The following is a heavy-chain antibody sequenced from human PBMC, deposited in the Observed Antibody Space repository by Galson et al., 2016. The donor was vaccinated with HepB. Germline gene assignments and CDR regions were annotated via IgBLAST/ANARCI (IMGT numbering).Heavy chain of an antibody. CDR1: GFTVSSSY. CDR3: AGVPSGKRLDY. J-gene: IGHJ4*02. D-gene: IGHD4-23*01. CDR2: IYSGGST. V-gene: IGHV3-53*01. Sequence: SLRLSCAASGFTVSSSYMSWVRQAPGKGLEWVSVIYSGGSTYYADSVKGRFTISRGNSRNTLYLQMNSLRADDTAVYYCAGVPSGKRLDYWGQGTLVTVSS.